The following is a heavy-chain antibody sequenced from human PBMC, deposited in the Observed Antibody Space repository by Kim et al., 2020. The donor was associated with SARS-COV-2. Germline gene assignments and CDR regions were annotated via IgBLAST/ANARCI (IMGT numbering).Heavy chain of an antibody. D-gene: IGHD3-22*01. CDR3: ARGHRGPGLIC. CDR2: INHSGST. J-gene: IGHJ4*02. CDR1: GGSFSGYY. V-gene: IGHV4-34*01. Sequence: SETLSLTCAVYGGSFSGYYWSWIRQPPGKGLEWIGEINHSGSTNYNPSLKSRVTISVDTSKNQFSLKLSSVTAADTAVYYCARGHRGPGLICWGQGTLVT.